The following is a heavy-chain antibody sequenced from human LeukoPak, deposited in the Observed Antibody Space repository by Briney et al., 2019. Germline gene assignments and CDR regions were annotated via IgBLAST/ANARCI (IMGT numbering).Heavy chain of an antibody. CDR3: TTVRIAAADTRDY. V-gene: IGHV3-15*01. CDR2: IKSKTDGGTT. J-gene: IGHJ4*02. CDR1: GFTFSNAW. Sequence: PGGSLRLSCAASGFTFSNAWMSWVRQAPGKGLEWVGRIKSKTDGGTTDYAAPVKGRFTISRDDSKNTLYLQMNSLKTEDTAVYYCTTVRIAAADTRDYWGQGTLVTVSS. D-gene: IGHD6-13*01.